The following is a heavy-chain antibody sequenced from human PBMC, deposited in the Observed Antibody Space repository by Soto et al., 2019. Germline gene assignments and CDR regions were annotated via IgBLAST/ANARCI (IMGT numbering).Heavy chain of an antibody. CDR2: ISYDGSNK. Sequence: PGGSLRLSCAASGFTFSSYAMHWVRQAPGKGLEWVAVISYDGSNKYYADSVKGRFTISRDNSKNTLYLQMSSLRAEDTAVYYCAKDRVESGLGEVDYWGQGTLVTVSS. CDR1: GFTFSSYA. V-gene: IGHV3-30-3*01. CDR3: AKDRVESGLGEVDY. J-gene: IGHJ4*02. D-gene: IGHD3-16*01.